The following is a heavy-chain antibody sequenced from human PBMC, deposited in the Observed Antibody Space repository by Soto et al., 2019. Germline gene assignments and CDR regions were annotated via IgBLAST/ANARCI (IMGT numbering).Heavy chain of an antibody. CDR3: SRESDH. Sequence: GGPLRLSCAASGFTFSSYAMSWVRQAPGKGLEWVSTISGRGGGTYYADSMKGRFTISRDNSKTTLYLQMYSLRDADTAVYYSSRESDHWGQGTLVTVSS. CDR1: GFTFSSYA. J-gene: IGHJ4*02. V-gene: IGHV3-23*01. CDR2: ISGRGGGT.